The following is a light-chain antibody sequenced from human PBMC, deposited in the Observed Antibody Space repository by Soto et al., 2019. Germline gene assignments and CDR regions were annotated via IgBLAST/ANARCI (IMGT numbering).Light chain of an antibody. CDR2: DVS. CDR1: SSDVAGYKY. CDR3: SSYTSSSTLV. J-gene: IGLJ1*01. Sequence: QSALTQPDSVSGSPGQSITISCTGTSSDVAGYKYVSWYQQHPGKAPKLMIYDVSNRPSGVSNRFSGSKSGNTASLTISGLHAEDEADYYCSSYTSSSTLVFGTGTKVTVL. V-gene: IGLV2-14*01.